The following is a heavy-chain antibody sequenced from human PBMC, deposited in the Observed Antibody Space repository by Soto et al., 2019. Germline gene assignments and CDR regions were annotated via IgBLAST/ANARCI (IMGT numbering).Heavy chain of an antibody. CDR3: ARGRPVAGIDY. J-gene: IGHJ4*02. D-gene: IGHD6-19*01. Sequence: EVQLVESGEGLVHPGTSLRLSCAASGFTFSSHGMHWVRQAPRKGLVWVARMHSDGSSTTYADSVMGRFTISRDNARNTLYLQMNSLRADDTAVYYCARGRPVAGIDYWGQGTLVTVSS. V-gene: IGHV3-74*01. CDR2: MHSDGSST. CDR1: GFTFSSHG.